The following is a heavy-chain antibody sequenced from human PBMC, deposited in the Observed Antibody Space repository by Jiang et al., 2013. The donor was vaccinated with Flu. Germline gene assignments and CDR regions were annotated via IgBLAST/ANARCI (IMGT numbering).Heavy chain of an antibody. CDR3: ARALSTVTTRGEFDY. J-gene: IGHJ4*02. D-gene: IGHD4-17*01. CDR2: IYYSGST. Sequence: GLVKPSQTLSLTCTVSGGPISSGGYYWSWIRQHPGKGLEWIGYIYYSGSTYYNPSLKSRVTISVDTSKNQFSLKLSSVTAADTAVYYCARALSTVTTRGEFDYWGQGTLVTVSS. CDR1: GGPISSGGYY. V-gene: IGHV4-31*03.